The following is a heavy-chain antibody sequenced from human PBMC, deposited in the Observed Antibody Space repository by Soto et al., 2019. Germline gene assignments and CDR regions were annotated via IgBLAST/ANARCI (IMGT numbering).Heavy chain of an antibody. J-gene: IGHJ4*02. CDR2: INSDGRSR. D-gene: IGHD5-12*01. CDR3: AKDARVDGYWDFDY. Sequence: SGVSLRRSCAAGGFTFRSYWMRWVRQAPGKGLVWVSRINSDGRSRRYSDSVKGRLTSSRDNAKNTLYLQMNSLSAEDTAVYYCAKDARVDGYWDFDYWGQGT. CDR1: GFTFRSYW. V-gene: IGHV3-74*01.